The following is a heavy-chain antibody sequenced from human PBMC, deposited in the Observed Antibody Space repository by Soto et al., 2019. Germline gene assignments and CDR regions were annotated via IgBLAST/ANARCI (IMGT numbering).Heavy chain of an antibody. V-gene: IGHV3-23*01. D-gene: IGHD3-3*01. CDR3: SKDGEDFWSGYPLGYYFDY. J-gene: IGHJ4*02. CDR1: GFTFSSYA. CDR2: IRGSGGST. Sequence: PGGSLRLSCAASGFTFSSYAMSWVRQAPGKGLEWVSAIRGSGGSTYYADPVKGRFTISRDNSKNTLYLQMNSLRAEDTAVYYCSKDGEDFWSGYPLGYYFDYWGQGTLVTVSS.